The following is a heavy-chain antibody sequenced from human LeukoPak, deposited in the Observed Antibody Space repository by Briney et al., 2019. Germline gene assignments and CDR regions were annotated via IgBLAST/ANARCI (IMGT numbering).Heavy chain of an antibody. V-gene: IGHV4-39*01. J-gene: IGHJ5*02. D-gene: IGHD3-22*01. CDR3: AKVRVGYYDSSGLRNNWFDP. CDR2: IFYSGST. CDR1: GGSISSSSYY. Sequence: PSETLSLTCTVSGGSISSSSYYWGWIRQPPGKGLEWIGSIFYSGSTQYNPSLKSRVTISVDTSKNQFSLKLSSVTAADTAVYYCAKVRVGYYDSSGLRNNWFDPWGQGTLVTVSS.